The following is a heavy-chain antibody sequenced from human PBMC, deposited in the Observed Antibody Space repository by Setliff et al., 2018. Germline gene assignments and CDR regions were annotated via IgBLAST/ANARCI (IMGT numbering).Heavy chain of an antibody. J-gene: IGHJ6*03. Sequence: SGGSLRLSCAASGFTFSSHAMSWVRQAPGKGLEWVSGISGSGGSTYYRDSVTGRFSISRDNSKNTLYLQMNSLRAEDTALYYCAKDKGSYGSESGGMDVWGKGTTVTVS. CDR3: AKDKGSYGSESGGMDV. CDR1: GFTFSSHA. D-gene: IGHD3-10*01. CDR2: ISGSGGST. V-gene: IGHV3-23*01.